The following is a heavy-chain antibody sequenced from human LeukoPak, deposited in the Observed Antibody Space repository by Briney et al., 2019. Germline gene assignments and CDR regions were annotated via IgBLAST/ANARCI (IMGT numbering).Heavy chain of an antibody. J-gene: IGHJ4*02. CDR1: GFTFSSYA. D-gene: IGHD1-26*01. CDR2: ISGSGGST. CDR3: AKVVGPLELFDY. V-gene: IGHV3-23*01. Sequence: PGGSLRLSCAASGFTFSSYAMSWVRQAPGKGLEWVSAISGSGGSTYYADSAKGRFTISRDNSKNTLYLQMNSLRAEDTAVYYCAKVVGPLELFDYWGQGTLVTVSS.